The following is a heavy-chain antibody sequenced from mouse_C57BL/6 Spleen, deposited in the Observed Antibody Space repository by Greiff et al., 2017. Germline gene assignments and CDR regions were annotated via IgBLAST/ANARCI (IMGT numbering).Heavy chain of an antibody. CDR1: GYTFTSYT. V-gene: IGHV1-4*01. J-gene: IGHJ1*03. CDR3: ARSNYYGSSHWYFDV. D-gene: IGHD1-1*01. Sequence: QVQLKESGAELARPGASVKMSCKASGYTFTSYTMHWVKQRPGQGLEWIGYINPSSGYTKYNQKFKDKATLTADKSSSTAYMQLSSLTSEDSAVYYCARSNYYGSSHWYFDVWGTGTTVTVSS. CDR2: INPSSGYT.